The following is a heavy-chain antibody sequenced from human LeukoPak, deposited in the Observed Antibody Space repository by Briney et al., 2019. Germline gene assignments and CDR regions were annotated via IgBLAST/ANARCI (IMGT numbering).Heavy chain of an antibody. CDR2: IYTSGST. V-gene: IGHV4-4*07. J-gene: IGHJ4*02. Sequence: SDTLSLTCTVSDASITNYYWGWIRQPAGKGLEWIGRIYTSGSTDYNPSLRSRLTISVDTSKNQFSLKLRSVTAADTAVYYCVRESKIYDGDGFHLDYWGQGTLVTVSS. CDR3: VRESKIYDGDGFHLDY. D-gene: IGHD3-22*01. CDR1: DASITNYY.